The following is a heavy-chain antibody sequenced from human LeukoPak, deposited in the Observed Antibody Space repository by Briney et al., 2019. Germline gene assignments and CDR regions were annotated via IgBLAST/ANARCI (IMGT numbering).Heavy chain of an antibody. V-gene: IGHV1-2*02. CDR3: ARDVYSSSYWFDP. J-gene: IGHJ5*02. CDR1: GYTFTGYY. Sequence: GASVKVSCKASGYTFTGYYMHWVRQAPGQGLEWMGWINPNSGGTNYAQKFQGRVTMTRDTSISTAYMELSRLRSDDTAVYYCARDVYSSSYWFDPWGQGTLVIVSS. CDR2: INPNSGGT. D-gene: IGHD6-6*01.